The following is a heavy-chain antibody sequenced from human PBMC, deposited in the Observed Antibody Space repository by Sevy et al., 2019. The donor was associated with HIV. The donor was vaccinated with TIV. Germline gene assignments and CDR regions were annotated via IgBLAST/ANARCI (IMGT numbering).Heavy chain of an antibody. CDR3: ARVGIVVGGAFDI. CDR2: ISSSSSTI. D-gene: IGHD2-15*01. CDR1: GFTFSSYS. J-gene: IGHJ3*02. V-gene: IGHV3-48*01. Sequence: GGSLRLSCAASGFTFSSYSMNWVRQAPGKGLEWVSYISSSSSTIYYADSVKGRFTISRDNAKNSLYLQMNSLRAEDTAVYYCARVGIVVGGAFDIWGQGTMVIVSS.